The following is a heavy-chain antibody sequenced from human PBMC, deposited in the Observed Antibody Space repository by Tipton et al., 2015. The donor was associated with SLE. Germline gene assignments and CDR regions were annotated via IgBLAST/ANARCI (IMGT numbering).Heavy chain of an antibody. D-gene: IGHD3-10*01. Sequence: QVQLVQSGSELMKPGASVKVSCKASGYTFASYAMNWVRQAPGQGLEWMGSINTDTGKPVYAPGFTGRFVFSLDTGVRTAYLQINSLQADDTAVYYCAKARGLVWFAELLDVWGKGTTVIVSS. CDR1: GYTFASYA. CDR2: INTDTGKP. J-gene: IGHJ6*04. CDR3: AKARGLVWFAELLDV. V-gene: IGHV7-4-1*02.